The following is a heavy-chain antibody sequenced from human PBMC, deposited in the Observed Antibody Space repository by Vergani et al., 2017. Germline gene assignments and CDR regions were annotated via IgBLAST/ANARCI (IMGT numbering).Heavy chain of an antibody. V-gene: IGHV4-34*01. CDR1: GGSFSGYF. D-gene: IGHD1-26*01. CDR2: INHSGST. J-gene: IGHJ4*02. CDR3: ARRPMVVGATFSRRYNFDS. Sequence: QVQLQQWGAGLLKPSETLSLTCAVYGGSFSGYFWSWIRQPPGKGLEWIGQINHSGSTNYNPSLKSRVTMSVDTSKNQFSLKLSSVTAADTAVYYCARRPMVVGATFSRRYNFDSWGQGILVTVSS.